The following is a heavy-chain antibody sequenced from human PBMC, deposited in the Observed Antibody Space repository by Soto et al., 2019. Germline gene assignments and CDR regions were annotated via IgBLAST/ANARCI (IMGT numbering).Heavy chain of an antibody. Sequence: GESLKISCKGSGYSFTSYWISWVRQMPGKGLEWMGRIDPSDSYTNYSPSFQGHVTISADKSISTAYLQWSSLKASDTAMYYCARRSYYYDSSGYYYVFDYWGQGTLVTVSS. CDR2: IDPSDSYT. J-gene: IGHJ4*02. D-gene: IGHD3-22*01. CDR1: GYSFTSYW. CDR3: ARRSYYYDSSGYYYVFDY. V-gene: IGHV5-10-1*01.